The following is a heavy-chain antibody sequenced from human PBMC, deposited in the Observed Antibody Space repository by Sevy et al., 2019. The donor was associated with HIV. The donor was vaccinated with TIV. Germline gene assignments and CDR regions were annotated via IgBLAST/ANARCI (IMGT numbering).Heavy chain of an antibody. CDR2: MSSSGSK. CDR3: ARHPHGRLTYATGRYYFDP. CDR1: ADSIISTSCY. J-gene: IGHJ4*02. V-gene: IGHV4-39*01. D-gene: IGHD2-8*01. Sequence: SETLSLTCNVSADSIISTSCYWAWIRQPPGKGLERIASMSSSGSKYYSPSLKTRTTISVDTSKNQFSLNLSPVTAADTAIYYCARHPHGRLTYATGRYYFDPWDLGTVVTVSS.